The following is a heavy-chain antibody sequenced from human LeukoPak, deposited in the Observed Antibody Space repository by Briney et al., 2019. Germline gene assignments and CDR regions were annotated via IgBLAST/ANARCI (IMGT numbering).Heavy chain of an antibody. Sequence: SETLSLTCAVYGGSFSGYYWSWIRQPPGKGLGWIGEINHSGSTNYNPSLKSRVTISVDTSKNQFSLKLSSVTAADTAVYYCARAGPGGVWGSYRYPDYWGQGTLVTVSS. CDR1: GGSFSGYY. CDR2: INHSGST. V-gene: IGHV4-34*01. CDR3: ARAGPGGVWGSYRYPDY. D-gene: IGHD3-16*02. J-gene: IGHJ4*02.